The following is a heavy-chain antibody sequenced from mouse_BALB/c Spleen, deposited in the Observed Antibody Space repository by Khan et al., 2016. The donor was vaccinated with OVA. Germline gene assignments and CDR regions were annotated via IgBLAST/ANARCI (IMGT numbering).Heavy chain of an antibody. J-gene: IGHJ3*01. CDR3: ERDGAYHRSDGWFAY. CDR2: INPSNGYT. D-gene: IGHD2-14*01. V-gene: IGHV1-4*01. CDR1: GYTFTSYT. Sequence: VQLLESGAELARPGASVKMSCKASGYTFTSYTIHWIKKRPGQGLEWIGYINPSNGYTNYNQKFKDKATLTTDKSSTTAYLQLSSLTSDDSAVYNGERDGAYHRSDGWFAYWGQGTMVTVSA.